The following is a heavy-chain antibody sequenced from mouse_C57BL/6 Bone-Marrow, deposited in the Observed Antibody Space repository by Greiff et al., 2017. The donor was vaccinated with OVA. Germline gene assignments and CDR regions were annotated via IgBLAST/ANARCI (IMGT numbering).Heavy chain of an antibody. J-gene: IGHJ4*01. CDR1: GFTFSSYA. D-gene: IGHD1-1*01. CDR3: AREEGITTVVATRAMDY. V-gene: IGHV5-4*01. Sequence: EVKLMESGGGLVKPGGSLKLSCAASGFTFSSYAMSWVRQTPEKRLEWVATISDGGSYTYYPDNVKGRFTISRDNAKNHLYLQMSHLKSEDTAMYYCAREEGITTVVATRAMDYWGQGTSVTVSS. CDR2: ISDGGSYT.